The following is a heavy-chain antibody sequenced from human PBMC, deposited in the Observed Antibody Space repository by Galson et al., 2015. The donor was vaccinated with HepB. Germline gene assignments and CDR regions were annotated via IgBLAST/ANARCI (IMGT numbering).Heavy chain of an antibody. CDR1: GYTFTGYY. V-gene: IGHV1-2*02. CDR3: ARGDWGYSYAFDI. CDR2: INPNSGGT. Sequence: SVKVSCKASGYTFTGYYMHWVRQAPGQGLEWMGWINPNSGGTNYAQKFQGRVTMTRDTSISTAYMELSRLRSDDTAVYYCARGDWGYSYAFDIWGQGTMVTVSS. D-gene: IGHD2-15*01. J-gene: IGHJ3*02.